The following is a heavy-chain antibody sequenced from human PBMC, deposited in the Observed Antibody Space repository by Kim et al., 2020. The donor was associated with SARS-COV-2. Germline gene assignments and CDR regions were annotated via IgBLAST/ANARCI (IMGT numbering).Heavy chain of an antibody. V-gene: IGHV3-7*03. D-gene: IGHD2-21*02. Sequence: SEKYYVDSVKGRFTIYRDNAKNSLSLQMNSLRAEDTAVYYCAKGGDWTFDYWGQGTLVTVSS. J-gene: IGHJ4*02. CDR2: SEK. CDR3: AKGGDWTFDY.